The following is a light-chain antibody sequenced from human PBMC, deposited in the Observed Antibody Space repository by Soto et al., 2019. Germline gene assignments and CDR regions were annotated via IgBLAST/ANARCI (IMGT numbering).Light chain of an antibody. V-gene: IGLV1-47*02. CDR3: VAWDDSLSGWV. CDR1: SSSIGSNY. Sequence: VVTQPPSASGTPGQRVTISCSGSSSSIGSNYVYWYQQLPGTAPKLLIYSNNQRPSGVPDRFSGSKSGTSASLAISGLRSEDEADYYCVAWDDSLSGWVFGGGTKLTVL. J-gene: IGLJ3*02. CDR2: SNN.